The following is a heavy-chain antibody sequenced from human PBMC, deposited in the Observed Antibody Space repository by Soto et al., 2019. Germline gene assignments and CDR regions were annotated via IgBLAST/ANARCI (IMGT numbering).Heavy chain of an antibody. CDR3: ARCDYGYGMDV. Sequence: QLQLQELGPGLVKPSETLSLSCTVSAGSISSTTHYWGWIRQPPGKGLEWIGSIFYSGSTYYNPSLKSRVTISVDTSKNQFSLKLSSVTAADTAVYYCARCDYGYGMDVWGQGTTVTVSS. CDR2: IFYSGST. J-gene: IGHJ6*02. CDR1: AGSISSTTHY. D-gene: IGHD4-17*01. V-gene: IGHV4-39*01.